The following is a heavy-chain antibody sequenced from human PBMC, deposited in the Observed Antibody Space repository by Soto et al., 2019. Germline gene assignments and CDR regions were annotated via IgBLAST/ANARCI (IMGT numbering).Heavy chain of an antibody. V-gene: IGHV4-30-2*01. J-gene: IGHJ4*02. Sequence: QLQLQESGSGLVNPSQTLSLTCTVSGASITSGSYSWSWIRQAPGKGLEWIGNIHATGYTAFSPPLKRRVTMSVDTSKNQYSLNVNSVTAADTAVYFCARGGALRQNGHGPLAFWGQGTLVTVSS. D-gene: IGHD1-26*01. CDR3: ARGGALRQNGHGPLAF. CDR1: GASITSGSYS. CDR2: IHATGYT.